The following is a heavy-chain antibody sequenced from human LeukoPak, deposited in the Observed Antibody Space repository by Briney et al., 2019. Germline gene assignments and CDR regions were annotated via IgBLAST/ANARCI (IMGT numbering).Heavy chain of an antibody. D-gene: IGHD2-15*01. CDR2: IRSRANSYAT. V-gene: IGHV3-73*01. J-gene: IGHJ4*02. CDR1: GFTFSDSG. CDR3: TRRYCSGGSCYSDY. Sequence: AGSLKLSCAASGFTFSDSGMHWVRQASGKGLEWVGRIRSRANSYATAYAASVRGRFTISRDDSKNTAYLQMNSLRTEDTAVYYCTRRYCSGGSCYSDYWGQGTLVTVSS.